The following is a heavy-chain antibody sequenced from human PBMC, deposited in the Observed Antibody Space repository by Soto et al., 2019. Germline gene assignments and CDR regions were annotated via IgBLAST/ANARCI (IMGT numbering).Heavy chain of an antibody. CDR1: GFTFSSYG. Sequence: WGSQRLSCAASGFTFSSYGMHWVRQAPGKGLEWVAVISYDGSNKYYADSVKGRFTISRDNSKNTLYLQMNSLRAEDTAVYYCAKSQWLVNYSEYWGNGKMVIVSS. J-gene: IGHJ4*01. CDR2: ISYDGSNK. V-gene: IGHV3-30*18. D-gene: IGHD6-19*01. CDR3: AKSQWLVNYSEY.